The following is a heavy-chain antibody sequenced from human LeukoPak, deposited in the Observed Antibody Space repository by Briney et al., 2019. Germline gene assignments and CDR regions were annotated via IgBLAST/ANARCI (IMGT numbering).Heavy chain of an antibody. CDR1: GESFSGYY. CDR2: INHSGST. Sequence: SETLSLTCAVYGESFSGYYWSWMRQPPEKGLEWIGEINHSGSTNYNPSLKSRVTVSVDTSKNQFSLKLSSMTAADTAVYYCARPGPYPDAFDIWGQGTMVTVSS. CDR3: ARPGPYPDAFDI. V-gene: IGHV4-34*01. J-gene: IGHJ3*02.